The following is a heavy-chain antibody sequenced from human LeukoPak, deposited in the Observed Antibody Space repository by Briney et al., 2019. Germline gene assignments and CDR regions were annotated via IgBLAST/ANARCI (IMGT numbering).Heavy chain of an antibody. CDR2: INPSGGST. CDR3: ARGDIVVAPAAMFDP. V-gene: IGHV1-46*01. J-gene: IGHJ5*02. CDR1: GYTFTSCY. Sequence: ASVKVSCKASGYTFTSCYMHWVRQAPGQGLEWMGIINPSGGSTSYAQKFQGRVTMTRDTSTSTVYMELSSLRSEDTAVYYCARGDIVVAPAAMFDPWGQGTLVTVSS. D-gene: IGHD2-2*01.